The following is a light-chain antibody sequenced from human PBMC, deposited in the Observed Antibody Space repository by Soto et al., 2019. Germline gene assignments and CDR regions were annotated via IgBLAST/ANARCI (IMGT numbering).Light chain of an antibody. J-gene: IGKJ2*01. CDR1: QSVSSTY. Sequence: IVLTQSPGTLSLSPGERTTLSCRASQSVSSTYLAWYHQKPGQAPRLLIYGVSSRATGIPDRFSDSGSGTDFSLTSTRLEAEAGAEYICQQYGSSPSTCGEGTKLVI. V-gene: IGKV3-20*01. CDR2: GVS. CDR3: QQYGSSPST.